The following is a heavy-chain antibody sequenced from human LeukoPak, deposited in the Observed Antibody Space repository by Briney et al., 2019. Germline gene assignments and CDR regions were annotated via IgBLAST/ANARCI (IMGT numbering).Heavy chain of an antibody. CDR3: AREGYSTSSGPLDY. J-gene: IGHJ4*02. Sequence: GASVKVSCKASGYTFTGYYMHWVRQAPGQGLEWMGWISPDSGATNYAQRFQGRVTMTRDTSISTAYMGLSSLRSDDTAVYFCAREGYSTSSGPLDYWGQGTLVTVSS. CDR2: ISPDSGAT. CDR1: GYTFTGYY. V-gene: IGHV1-2*02. D-gene: IGHD6-6*01.